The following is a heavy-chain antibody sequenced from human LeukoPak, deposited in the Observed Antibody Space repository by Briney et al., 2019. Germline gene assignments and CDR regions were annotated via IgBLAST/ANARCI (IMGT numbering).Heavy chain of an antibody. J-gene: IGHJ5*02. Sequence: GASVKVSCKVSGYTLTELSMHWVRQAPGKGLEWMGGFDPEDGETIYAQKFQGRVTMTEDTSTDTAYMELSSLRSEDTAVYYCATELAAAGSWSLEHWFDPWGQGTLVTVSS. V-gene: IGHV1-24*01. D-gene: IGHD6-13*01. CDR2: FDPEDGET. CDR3: ATELAAAGSWSLEHWFDP. CDR1: GYTLTELS.